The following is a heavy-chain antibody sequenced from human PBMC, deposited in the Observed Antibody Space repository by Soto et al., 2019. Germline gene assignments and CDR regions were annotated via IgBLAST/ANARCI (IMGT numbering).Heavy chain of an antibody. CDR1: GFTVSSNY. J-gene: IGHJ3*02. V-gene: IGHV3-66*01. D-gene: IGHD3-3*01. CDR3: ARDLGYYDFWSGYYIGAFDI. CDR2: IYSGGST. Sequence: LRLSCAASGFTVSSNYMSWVRQAPGKGLEWVSVIYSGGSTYYADSVKGRFTISRDNSKNTLYLQMNSLRAEDTAVYYCARDLGYYDFWSGYYIGAFDIWGQGTMVTVSS.